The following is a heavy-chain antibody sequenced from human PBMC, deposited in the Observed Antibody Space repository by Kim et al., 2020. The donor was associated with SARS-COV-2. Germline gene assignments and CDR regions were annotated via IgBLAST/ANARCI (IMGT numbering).Heavy chain of an antibody. J-gene: IGHJ4*02. CDR3: ARDDYYDSSGYFDY. Sequence: PKLQGRVTMTTDTSTSTAYMELRSLRSDDTAVYYCARDDYYDSSGYFDYWGQGTLVTVSS. D-gene: IGHD3-22*01. V-gene: IGHV1-18*01.